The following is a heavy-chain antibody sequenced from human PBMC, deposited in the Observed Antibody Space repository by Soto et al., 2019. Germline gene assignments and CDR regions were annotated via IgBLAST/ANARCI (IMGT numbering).Heavy chain of an antibody. CDR3: ARRKERAGPHYFDY. Sequence: ASVTVSCKTSGYTFTTYDIHWVRQATGQGLEWMGWLSPHNGNTGYAQQFRDRVKIAMNTSTSTVSLEVSSLRLEDTATYYCARRKERAGPHYFDYWGQGTRVTVSS. V-gene: IGHV1-8*01. CDR1: GYTFTTYD. CDR2: LSPHNGNT. D-gene: IGHD6-25*01. J-gene: IGHJ4*02.